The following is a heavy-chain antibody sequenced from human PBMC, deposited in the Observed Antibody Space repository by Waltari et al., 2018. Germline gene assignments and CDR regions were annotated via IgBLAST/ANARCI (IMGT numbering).Heavy chain of an antibody. CDR1: GVSFSGDY. J-gene: IGHJ6*04. CDR3: ARHLGGSRGMDV. V-gene: IGHV4-34*01. Sequence: QVQLQQWGAGLLKPSETLSLTCDVYGVSFSGDYWIWVRQSPGKGREWIGEISHYGSTKYNPSLKSRVTISLHTSKNQFSLNLTSVTAADTAVYYCARHLGGSRGMDVWGKGTTVTVSS. D-gene: IGHD1-26*01. CDR2: ISHYGST.